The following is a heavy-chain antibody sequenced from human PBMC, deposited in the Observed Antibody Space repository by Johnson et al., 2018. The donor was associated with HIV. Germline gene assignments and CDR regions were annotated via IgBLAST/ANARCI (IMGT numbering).Heavy chain of an antibody. V-gene: IGHV3-74*01. J-gene: IGHJ3*02. CDR1: GFTFSSYW. D-gene: IGHD3-10*01. CDR2: INSDGSST. CDR3: ARDRVWFGELYAFDI. Sequence: VQLVESGGGLVQPGGSLRLSCAASGFTFSSYWMHWVRQAPGKGLVWVSRINSDGSSTSYADSVKGRFTISRDNSKNTLYLQMNSLRAEDTAVYYCARDRVWFGELYAFDIWGPGTMVIVSS.